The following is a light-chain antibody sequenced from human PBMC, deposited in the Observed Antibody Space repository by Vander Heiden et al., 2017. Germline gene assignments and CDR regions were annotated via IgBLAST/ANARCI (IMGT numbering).Light chain of an antibody. J-gene: IGLJ1*01. Sequence: SYELTQPPSVSVSPRQTARITCSGDALPKQYAYWYQQKPGQAPVLVIYKDNERPSGIPERFSGSSSGTTVTLTISGVQAEDEADYYCQSADSSGTYLYVFGTGTKVTVL. CDR2: KDN. CDR3: QSADSSGTYLYV. V-gene: IGLV3-25*03. CDR1: ALPKQY.